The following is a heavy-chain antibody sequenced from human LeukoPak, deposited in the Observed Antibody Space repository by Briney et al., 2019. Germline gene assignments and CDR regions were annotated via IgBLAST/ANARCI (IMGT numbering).Heavy chain of an antibody. Sequence: SETLSLTCTVSGGSIRSSNYFWGWIRQPPGKGLEWIGSIYDSGLTYYNPSLESRVTISVDTSKNQFSLRMTSVTAADTSVYYCVRHPNYMGALDPWGRGTLVTVSS. CDR1: GGSIRSSNYF. CDR2: IYDSGLT. CDR3: VRHPNYMGALDP. V-gene: IGHV4-39*01. J-gene: IGHJ5*02. D-gene: IGHD1-26*01.